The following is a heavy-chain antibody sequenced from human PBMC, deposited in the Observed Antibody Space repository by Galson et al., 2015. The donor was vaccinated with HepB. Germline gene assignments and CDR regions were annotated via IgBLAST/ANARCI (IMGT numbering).Heavy chain of an antibody. D-gene: IGHD2-21*01. CDR1: GSSFTSYW. Sequence: QSGAEVTKPGESLKISCKGSGSSFTSYWIGWVRQMPGKGLEWMGIIYPGDSDTRYSPSFQGHVTMSADRSISTAYLQWSSLKASDTAMYYCARGAGRSANKIASLPIVDNGMDVWGQGTTVTVSS. CDR2: IYPGDSDT. V-gene: IGHV5-51*01. CDR3: ARGAGRSANKIASLPIVDNGMDV. J-gene: IGHJ6*02.